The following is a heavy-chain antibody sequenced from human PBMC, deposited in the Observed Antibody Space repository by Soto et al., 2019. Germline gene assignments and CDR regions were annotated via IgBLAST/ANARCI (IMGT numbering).Heavy chain of an antibody. J-gene: IGHJ4*02. CDR3: AKDKDSSGWYFDY. D-gene: IGHD6-19*01. CDR1: GFTFRSYG. CDR2: ISYDGSNK. V-gene: IGHV3-30*18. Sequence: PGGSLILSCAASGFTFRSYGMHWVLQAPGKGLEWVAVISYDGSNKYYADSVKGRFTISRDNSKNTLYLQMNSLRAEDTAVYYCAKDKDSSGWYFDYWGQGT.